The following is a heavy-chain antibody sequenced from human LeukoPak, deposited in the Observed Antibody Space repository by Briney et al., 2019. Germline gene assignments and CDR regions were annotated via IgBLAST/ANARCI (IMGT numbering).Heavy chain of an antibody. CDR1: GFTFSSYA. CDR3: AKGLYNDSSGISYFDY. Sequence: GGSLRLSCAASGFTFSSYAMSWVRQTPGKGLEWVSTISSSGGRTYYADSVKGRFTISRDNSKNTLYLQMNSLRADDTSIYYCAKGLYNDSSGISYFDYWGQGTLVTVSS. V-gene: IGHV3-23*01. D-gene: IGHD3-22*01. CDR2: ISSSGGRT. J-gene: IGHJ4*02.